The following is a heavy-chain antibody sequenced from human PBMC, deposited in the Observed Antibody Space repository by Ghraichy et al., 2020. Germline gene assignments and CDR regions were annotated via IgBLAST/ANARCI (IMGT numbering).Heavy chain of an antibody. CDR1: GFTFTSSA. Sequence: SVKVSCKASGFTFTSSAMQWVRQARGQRLEWIGWIVVGSGNTNYAQKFQERVTITRDMSTSTAYMELSSLRSEDTAVYYCAAADYGGNSLDFDYWGQGTLVTVSS. J-gene: IGHJ4*02. CDR3: AAADYGGNSLDFDY. CDR2: IVVGSGNT. D-gene: IGHD4-23*01. V-gene: IGHV1-58*02.